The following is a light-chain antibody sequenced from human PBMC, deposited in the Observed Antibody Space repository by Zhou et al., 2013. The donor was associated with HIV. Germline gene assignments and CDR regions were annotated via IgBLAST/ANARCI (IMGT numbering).Light chain of an antibody. Sequence: EIVMTQSPATLSVSAGERATLSCRASQTVSSNYLAWYQQKPGQAPRLLIYGASSRATGIPDRFSGSGSGTDFTLTISRLEPEDFAVYYCQQYGGSPPGTFGQGTKVEIK. CDR1: QTVSSNY. J-gene: IGKJ1*01. V-gene: IGKV3-20*01. CDR3: QQYGGSPPGT. CDR2: GAS.